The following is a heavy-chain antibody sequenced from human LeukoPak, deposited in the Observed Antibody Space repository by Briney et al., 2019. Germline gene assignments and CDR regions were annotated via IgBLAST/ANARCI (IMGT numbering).Heavy chain of an antibody. Sequence: GRSLRLSCAASGFTFSTYAMHWVRQAPGKGLEWVAVISYDGSNKYYADSVKGRFTISRDNSKNTLYLQMNTLRDEDTAVYYCAKDVSWNWFDPWGQGTLVTVSS. CDR2: ISYDGSNK. CDR1: GFTFSTYA. CDR3: AKDVSWNWFDP. J-gene: IGHJ5*02. V-gene: IGHV3-30*18.